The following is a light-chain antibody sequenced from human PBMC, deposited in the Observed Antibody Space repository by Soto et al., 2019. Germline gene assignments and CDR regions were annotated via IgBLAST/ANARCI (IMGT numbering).Light chain of an antibody. V-gene: IGKV3-11*01. CDR3: QQRAXSST. CDR1: QSVSNQ. Sequence: EIVLTQSPVTLSLSPGERATLSCRASQSVSNQLAWYQQKPGQAPRLLIYDASRRVTGIPARFSGSGSGTDFTLTLSSLEPEDFAVYYCQQRAXSSTFGQGTRLXI. J-gene: IGKJ5*01. CDR2: DAS.